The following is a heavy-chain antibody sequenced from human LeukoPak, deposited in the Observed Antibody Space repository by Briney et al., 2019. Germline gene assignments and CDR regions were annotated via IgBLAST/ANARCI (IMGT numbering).Heavy chain of an antibody. CDR3: AKDQGHWSPYYFDY. CDR2: ISSSGSTI. Sequence: PGGSLRLSCAASGFTFSDYYMSWIRQAPGKGLEWVSYISSSGSTIYYADSVKGRFTISRDNAKNSLYLQMNSLRAEDTAVYYCAKDQGHWSPYYFDYWGQGTLVTVSS. CDR1: GFTFSDYY. J-gene: IGHJ4*02. D-gene: IGHD2-8*02. V-gene: IGHV3-11*04.